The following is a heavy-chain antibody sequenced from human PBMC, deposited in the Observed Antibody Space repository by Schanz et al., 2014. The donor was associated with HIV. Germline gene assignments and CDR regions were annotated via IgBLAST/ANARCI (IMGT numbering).Heavy chain of an antibody. CDR3: ARAAFSSEYYYGMDV. J-gene: IGHJ6*02. CDR2: NIPIVGPS. Sequence: QVPLVQSGSEVKKPGSSVRVSCKASGGTFNTLAFSWVRQAPGQGLEWMGSNIPIVGPSNYAQKFQGRVTIIADESTSTAYMELSSLRSADTAVYFCARAAFSSEYYYGMDVWGQGTTVTVSS. D-gene: IGHD3-3*02. CDR1: GGTFNTLA. V-gene: IGHV1-69*18.